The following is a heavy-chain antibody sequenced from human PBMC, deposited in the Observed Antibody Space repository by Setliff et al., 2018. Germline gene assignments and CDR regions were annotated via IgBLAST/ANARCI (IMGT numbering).Heavy chain of an antibody. Sequence: GGSLRLSCVAFGFTFSNYGMHWVRQAPGKGLEWVALIWNDGSSKFYGDSVKGRFTISRDNSKNTLYLQMDSLRAEDTAVYYCARVWGPSGWAYFDYWGQGTLVTVSS. CDR2: IWNDGSSK. CDR3: ARVWGPSGWAYFDY. V-gene: IGHV3-33*01. CDR1: GFTFSNYG. J-gene: IGHJ4*02. D-gene: IGHD6-19*01.